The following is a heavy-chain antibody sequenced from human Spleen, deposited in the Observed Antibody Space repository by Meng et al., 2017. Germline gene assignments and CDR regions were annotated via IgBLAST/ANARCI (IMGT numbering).Heavy chain of an antibody. Sequence: QVQLVQSGAEVRKPGASVKFSCKASGYTFTNYAIHWVRQAPGQRLEWMGWLGAHDGDTSHAPKFQGRVTVSADRPTATAYMELRSLRSDDTAVYYCARGTPGRSYSDYWGQGTLVTVSS. CDR3: ARGTPGRSYSDY. CDR1: GYTFTNYA. J-gene: IGHJ4*02. CDR2: LGAHDGDT. V-gene: IGHV1-3*01. D-gene: IGHD3-10*01.